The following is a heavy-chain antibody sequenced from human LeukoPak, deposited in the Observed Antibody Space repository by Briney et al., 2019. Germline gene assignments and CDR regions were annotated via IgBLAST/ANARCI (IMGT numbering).Heavy chain of an antibody. D-gene: IGHD6-19*01. J-gene: IGHJ4*02. CDR3: VRDKMAGAVTGSLFDY. CDR1: GFTFSSYS. Sequence: GGSLRLSCAASGFTFSSYSMNWVRQAPGKGLEWLSYIGSSGSPIYYADSVKGRFTISRDNANSLLYLQMNKLTDEDTAVYYCVRDKMAGAVTGSLFDYWGQGTLVTVSS. V-gene: IGHV3-48*02. CDR2: IGSSGSPI.